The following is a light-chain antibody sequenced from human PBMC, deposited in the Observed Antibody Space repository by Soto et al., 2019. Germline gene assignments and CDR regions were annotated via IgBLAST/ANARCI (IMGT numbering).Light chain of an antibody. J-gene: IGLJ2*01. CDR2: EGT. V-gene: IGLV2-14*01. CDR1: SSDVGGYNY. Sequence: QSALAQPASVSGSPGHSITISCTGTSSDVGGYNYVSWFQQHPGKAPKLIIYEGTKRPSEISDRFSGSESDTTASLIISGLQPEDEADYYCSSYAGSSARVVFGGGTKLTVL. CDR3: SSYAGSSARVV.